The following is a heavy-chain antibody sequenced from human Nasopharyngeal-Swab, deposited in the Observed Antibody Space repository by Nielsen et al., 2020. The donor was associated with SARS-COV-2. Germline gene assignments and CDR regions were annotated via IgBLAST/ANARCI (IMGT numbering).Heavy chain of an antibody. CDR1: GFTFSSYS. CDR3: ARDPQYSSSWSYYYYGMDV. D-gene: IGHD6-13*01. Sequence: GESLKISCAASGFTFSSYSMNWVRQAPGKGPEWVSYISSSSSTIYYADSVKGRFTISRDNAKNSLYLQMNSLRDEDTAVYYCARDPQYSSSWSYYYYGMDVWGQGTTVTVSS. CDR2: ISSSSSTI. V-gene: IGHV3-48*02. J-gene: IGHJ6*02.